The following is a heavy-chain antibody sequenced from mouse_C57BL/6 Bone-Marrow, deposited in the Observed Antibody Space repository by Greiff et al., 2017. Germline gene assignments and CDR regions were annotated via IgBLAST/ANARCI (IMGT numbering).Heavy chain of an antibody. CDR3: ARWWDEAY. D-gene: IGHD1-1*02. CDR2: IDPSDSYT. J-gene: IGHJ3*01. CDR1: GYTFTSYW. Sequence: VQLQQPGAELVKPGASVKLSCKASGYTFTSYWMQWVKQRPGQGLEWIGEIDPSDSYTNSNQKFKGKATLTVDTSSTTAYMQLSSLTSEDSAVYYCARWWDEAYWGQGTLVTVSA. V-gene: IGHV1-50*01.